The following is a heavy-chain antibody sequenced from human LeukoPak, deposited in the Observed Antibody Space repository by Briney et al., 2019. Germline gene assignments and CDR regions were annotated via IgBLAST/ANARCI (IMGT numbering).Heavy chain of an antibody. D-gene: IGHD4-23*01. Sequence: ASVKVSCKASGYTFTSYGISWVRQAPGQGLEWMGWISAYNGNTNYAQKLQGRVTMTTDTSTSTAYMELSSLRSEDTAVYYCARDSGPVVTPDYYYYMDVWGKGTTVTVSS. CDR1: GYTFTSYG. J-gene: IGHJ6*03. CDR2: ISAYNGNT. V-gene: IGHV1-18*01. CDR3: ARDSGPVVTPDYYYYMDV.